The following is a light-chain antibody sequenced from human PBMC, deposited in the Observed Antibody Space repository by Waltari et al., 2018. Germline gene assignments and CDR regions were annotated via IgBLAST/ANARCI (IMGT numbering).Light chain of an antibody. CDR1: QSVGSD. J-gene: IGKJ2*01. CDR3: QQYNKWPPYT. V-gene: IGKV3-15*01. Sequence: EIVMTQSPATLSVSPGERATLSCRASQSVGSDLAWYQQKPGQAPSLLIYGATTRVTGVPARFRGSGSGTEFTLTISSLQSEDFAVYYCQQYNKWPPYTFGQGTKLEIK. CDR2: GAT.